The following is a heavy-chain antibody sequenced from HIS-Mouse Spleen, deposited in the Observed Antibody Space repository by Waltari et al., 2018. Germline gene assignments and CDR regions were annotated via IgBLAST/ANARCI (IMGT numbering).Heavy chain of an antibody. V-gene: IGHV3-9*01. Sequence: EVQLLESGGGLVQPGRSLRLSCAASGFTFDDYAMHWVRQALGKGLEWVSGISWNSGSIGYADSVKGRFTISRDNAKNSLYLQMNSLRAEDTALYYCAKGSEGYSYGSYYFDYWGQGTLVTVSS. CDR3: AKGSEGYSYGSYYFDY. D-gene: IGHD5-18*01. CDR2: ISWNSGSI. J-gene: IGHJ4*02. CDR1: GFTFDDYA.